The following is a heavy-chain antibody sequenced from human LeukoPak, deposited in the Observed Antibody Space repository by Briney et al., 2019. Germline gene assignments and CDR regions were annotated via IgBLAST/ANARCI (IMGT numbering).Heavy chain of an antibody. CDR3: ARDKAGADY. J-gene: IGHJ4*02. CDR1: GYTFTGYY. Sequence: ASVKVCFKSSGYTFTGYYMHWVRQPPGPGLEGMGWINPNSGGTNYAQKFQGRVTMTRDTSISTAYMELSRLRSDDTAVYYCARDKAGADYWGRGTLVTVSS. CDR2: INPNSGGT. V-gene: IGHV1-2*02. D-gene: IGHD1-26*01.